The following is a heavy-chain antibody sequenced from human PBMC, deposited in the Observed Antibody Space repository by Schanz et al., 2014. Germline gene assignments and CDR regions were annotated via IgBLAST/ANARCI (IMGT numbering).Heavy chain of an antibody. CDR1: GYTFTSYG. Sequence: QVQLVQSGAEVKKPGASVKVSCKASGYTFTSYGISWVRQAPGQGPEWMGWISDYNADTKYAQKVQGRVTMTTDTSTSTAYMELRSRRSDDAAVYYCAGAAYSSSWYGGSECIQHWGQGTLVTVSS. J-gene: IGHJ1*01. D-gene: IGHD6-13*01. V-gene: IGHV1-18*04. CDR2: ISDYNADT. CDR3: AGAAYSSSWYGGSECIQH.